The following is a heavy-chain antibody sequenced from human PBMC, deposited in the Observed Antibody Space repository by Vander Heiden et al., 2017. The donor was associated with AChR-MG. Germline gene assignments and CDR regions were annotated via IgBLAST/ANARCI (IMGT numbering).Heavy chain of an antibody. D-gene: IGHD6-19*01. CDR3: ASTVAGTEIQYYYYYYMDV. CDR1: GGTFSSYA. J-gene: IGHJ6*03. V-gene: IGHV1-69*06. Sequence: QVQLVQSGAEVTKPGSSVKVSCKASGGTFSSYAISWVRQAPGQGLEWMGGIIPIFGTANYAQKFQGRVTITADKSTSTAYMELSSLRSEDTAVYYCASTVAGTEIQYYYYYYMDVWGKGTTVTVSS. CDR2: IIPIFGTA.